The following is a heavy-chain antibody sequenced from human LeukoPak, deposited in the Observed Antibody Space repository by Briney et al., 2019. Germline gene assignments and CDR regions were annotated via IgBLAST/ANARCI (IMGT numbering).Heavy chain of an antibody. CDR3: TRDGGSWSHLDY. D-gene: IGHD1-26*01. V-gene: IGHV3-73*01. J-gene: IGHJ4*02. CDR1: GFIFSECA. Sequence: PGGSLRLSCEGSGFIFSECAIHWVRQASGKGLEWVGRIDTRGKGSSTAYAASVRGRFTLSRDDSKSTAYLQMSSLKTEDTAAYFCTRDGGSWSHLDYWGQGVLVTASS. CDR2: IDTRGKGSST.